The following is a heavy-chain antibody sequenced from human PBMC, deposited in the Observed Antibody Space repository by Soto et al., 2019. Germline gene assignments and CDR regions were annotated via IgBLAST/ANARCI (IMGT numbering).Heavy chain of an antibody. Sequence: QVQLQQWGAGLLKPSETLSLTCAVYGGSFSGYYWSWIRQHPGKGLEWIGEINHSGSTNYNPSLKSRVTISVDTSKNQFSLKLSSVTAADTAVYYCARGRINSVLLWFGEPWGYWGQGTLVTVSS. CDR3: ARGRINSVLLWFGEPWGY. CDR2: INHSGST. J-gene: IGHJ4*02. CDR1: GGSFSGYY. V-gene: IGHV4-34*01. D-gene: IGHD3-10*01.